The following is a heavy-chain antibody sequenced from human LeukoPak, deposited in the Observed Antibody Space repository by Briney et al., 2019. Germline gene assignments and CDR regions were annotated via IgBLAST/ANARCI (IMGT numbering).Heavy chain of an antibody. CDR2: INQDASEI. Sequence: GGSLRLSCAASGFTFSTYWMNWHRQAPGKGLEWVDNINQDASEINYVDSVRGRFTISRDNAKNSLHLQMNSLRAEDTAVYYCATDRDNSDWQKRFDSWGQGTLVTVSS. V-gene: IGHV3-7*01. J-gene: IGHJ4*02. D-gene: IGHD2-21*02. CDR1: GFTFSTYW. CDR3: ATDRDNSDWQKRFDS.